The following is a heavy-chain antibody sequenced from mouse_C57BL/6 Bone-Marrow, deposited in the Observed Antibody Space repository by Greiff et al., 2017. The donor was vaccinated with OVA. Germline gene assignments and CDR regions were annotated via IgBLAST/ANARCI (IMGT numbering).Heavy chain of an antibody. CDR3: TRLLRYGYFDV. V-gene: IGHV14-4*01. Sequence: QSGAELVRPGASVKLSCTASGFNIKDDYMHWVKQRPEQGLEWIGWIDPENGDTEYASKFQGKATITADTSSNTAYLQLSSLTSEDTAVYYCTRLLRYGYFDVWGTGTTVTVSS. CDR1: GFNIKDDY. CDR2: IDPENGDT. D-gene: IGHD1-1*01. J-gene: IGHJ1*03.